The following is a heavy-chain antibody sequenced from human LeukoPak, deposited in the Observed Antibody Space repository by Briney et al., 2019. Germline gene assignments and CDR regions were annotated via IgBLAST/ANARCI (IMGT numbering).Heavy chain of an antibody. V-gene: IGHV3-33*01. CDR1: GFTFSSYG. J-gene: IGHJ4*02. CDR3: ARERLLYGDYSRFALFDY. CDR2: IWYDGSNK. Sequence: PGGSLRLSCAASGFTFSSYGTHWVRQAPGKGLEWVAVIWYDGSNKYYADSVKGRFTISRDNSKNTLYLQMNSLRAEDTAVYYCARERLLYGDYSRFALFDYWGQGTLVTVSS. D-gene: IGHD4-17*01.